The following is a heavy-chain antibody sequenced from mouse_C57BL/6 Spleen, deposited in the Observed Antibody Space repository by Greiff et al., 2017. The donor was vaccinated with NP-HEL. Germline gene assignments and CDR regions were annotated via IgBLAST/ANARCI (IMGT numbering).Heavy chain of an antibody. J-gene: IGHJ2*01. CDR3: ARGVITTVVATGRYFDY. Sequence: VQLQQPGAELVKPGASVKMSCKASGYTFTSYWITWVKQRPGQGLEWIGDIYPGSGSTNYNEKFKSKATLTVDTSSSTAYMQLSSLTSEDSAVYYWARGVITTVVATGRYFDYWGQGTTLTVSS. CDR2: IYPGSGST. CDR1: GYTFTSYW. V-gene: IGHV1-55*01. D-gene: IGHD1-1*01.